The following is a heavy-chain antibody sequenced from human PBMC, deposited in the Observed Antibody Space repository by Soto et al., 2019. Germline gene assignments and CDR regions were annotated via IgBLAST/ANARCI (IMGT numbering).Heavy chain of an antibody. D-gene: IGHD3-16*01. CDR1: GGTFSSYA. V-gene: IGHV1-69*06. Sequence: SVKVSCKASGGTFSSYAISWVRQAPGQGLEWMGGIIPIFGTANYAQKFQGRVTITADKSTSTAYMELSSLRSEDTAVYYCARGRLDQRWFDPWGQGTLVTISS. CDR2: IIPIFGTA. CDR3: ARGRLDQRWFDP. J-gene: IGHJ5*02.